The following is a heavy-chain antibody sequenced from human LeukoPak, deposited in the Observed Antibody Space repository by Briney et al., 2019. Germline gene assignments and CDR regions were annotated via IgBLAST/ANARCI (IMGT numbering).Heavy chain of an antibody. Sequence: SETLPLTCTVSGGSISSSSYYWGWIRQPPGKGLEWIGSIYYSGSTYYNPSLKSRVTISVDTSKNQFSLKLSSVTAADTAVYYCARRRVSSGTSSLDYWGQGTLVTVSS. CDR3: ARRRVSSGTSSLDY. J-gene: IGHJ4*02. CDR2: IYYSGST. V-gene: IGHV4-39*01. CDR1: GGSISSSSYY. D-gene: IGHD6-13*01.